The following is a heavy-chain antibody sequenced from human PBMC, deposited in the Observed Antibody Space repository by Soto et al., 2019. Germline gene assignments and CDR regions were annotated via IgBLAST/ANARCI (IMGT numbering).Heavy chain of an antibody. CDR3: AIDSGIPMVGVVIYYCFGP. V-gene: IGHV1-69*12. CDR1: GGTFSSYA. Sequence: QVQLVQSGAEVKKPGSSVKVSCKASGGTFSSYAISWVRQAPGQGLEWMGGIIPIFGTANYAQQFQGRVTIAADESASTAYMGLSSLRSEDTAVYYCAIDSGIPMVGVVIYYCFGPWGQGTLGTVSA. J-gene: IGHJ5*02. CDR2: IIPIFGTA. D-gene: IGHD3-3*01.